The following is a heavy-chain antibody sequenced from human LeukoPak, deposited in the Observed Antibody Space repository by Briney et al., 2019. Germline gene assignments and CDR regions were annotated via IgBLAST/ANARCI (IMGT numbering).Heavy chain of an antibody. Sequence: ASVKVSCNASGYIFSSYDINWVRQASGQGLEWMGWMNPNSANTGYAQKFQGRVTITKDTSLTTYYMELSSLRSEDTAVYYCARAASDSSGYYYRGFDIWGQGTMVTVSS. J-gene: IGHJ3*02. D-gene: IGHD3-22*01. V-gene: IGHV1-8*03. CDR2: MNPNSANT. CDR3: ARAASDSSGYYYRGFDI. CDR1: GYIFSSYD.